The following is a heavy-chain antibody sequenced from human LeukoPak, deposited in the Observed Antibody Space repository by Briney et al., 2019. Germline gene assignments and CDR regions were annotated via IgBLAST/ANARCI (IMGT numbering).Heavy chain of an antibody. Sequence: PSETLSLTCAVYGGSFSGYYWSWIRQPPGKGLEWIGEINHSGSTNYNPSLKSRVTISVDTSKNQFSLKLSSVTAADTAVYYCARGLSYSSGLFNYWGQGTLVTVSS. D-gene: IGHD6-19*01. CDR2: INHSGST. J-gene: IGHJ4*02. V-gene: IGHV4-34*01. CDR3: ARGLSYSSGLFNY. CDR1: GGSFSGYY.